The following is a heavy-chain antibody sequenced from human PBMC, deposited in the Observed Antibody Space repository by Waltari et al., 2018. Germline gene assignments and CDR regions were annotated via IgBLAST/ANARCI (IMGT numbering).Heavy chain of an antibody. Sequence: QVQLQESGPGLVKDSETLSLTCTVSGGSLSTYHWSWIRQPAGKGLEWIGRISTSGSTIYNPSLKSRITRSVDTSKNQFSLKLTSTTAADTAMYYCAGYRRPDKAMIEVWGQGTLVTVSS. J-gene: IGHJ1*01. V-gene: IGHV4-4*07. D-gene: IGHD3-16*02. CDR3: AGYRRPDKAMIEV. CDR2: ISTSGST. CDR1: GGSLSTYH.